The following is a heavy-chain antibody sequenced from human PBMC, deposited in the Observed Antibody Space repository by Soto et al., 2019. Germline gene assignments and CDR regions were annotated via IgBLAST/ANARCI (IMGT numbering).Heavy chain of an antibody. CDR1: GLTFSNYA. V-gene: IGHV3-23*01. CDR3: ARLYYGSGSGPRVDP. Sequence: GGSLRLSCAASGLTFSNYAMSWVRQAPGKGLEWVSTISGSGGSTYYADSVKGRFPISRDNSKNTLCLQMNSLRAEDTAVYYRARLYYGSGSGPRVDPWGQGTLVTVSS. CDR2: ISGSGGST. D-gene: IGHD3-10*01. J-gene: IGHJ5*02.